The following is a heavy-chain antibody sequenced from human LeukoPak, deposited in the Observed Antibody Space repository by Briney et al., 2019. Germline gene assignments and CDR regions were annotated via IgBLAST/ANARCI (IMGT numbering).Heavy chain of an antibody. V-gene: IGHV4-34*01. CDR1: GGSFSGYY. CDR3: ARETAAAGSFIAINDY. D-gene: IGHD6-13*01. J-gene: IGHJ4*02. CDR2: INDSESS. Sequence: SETLSLTCAVYGGSFSGYYWSWIRQPPGKGLEWIGEINDSESSNYNPSLKSRVTISVDTSKNQFSLKLNSVTAADTAIYYCARETAAAGSFIAINDYWGQGTLVTVSS.